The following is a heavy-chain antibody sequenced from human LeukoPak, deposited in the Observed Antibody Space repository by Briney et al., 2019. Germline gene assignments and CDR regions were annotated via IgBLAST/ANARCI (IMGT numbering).Heavy chain of an antibody. CDR2: IYYSGST. V-gene: IGHV4-59*01. CDR1: GGSIGTYY. D-gene: IGHD2-15*01. CDR3: ARFAATPPYYQYYYMDV. J-gene: IGHJ6*03. Sequence: SETLSLTCTVSGGSIGTYYWSWIRQPPGKGLEWIGYIYYSGSTGYNPSLKSRVTISVDTSKNHFSLNLSSVTAADTALYYCARFAATPPYYQYYYMDVWGKGTTVTISS.